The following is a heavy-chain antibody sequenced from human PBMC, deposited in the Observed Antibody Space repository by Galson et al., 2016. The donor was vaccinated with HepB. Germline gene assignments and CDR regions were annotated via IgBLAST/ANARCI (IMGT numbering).Heavy chain of an antibody. D-gene: IGHD3-10*01. CDR3: ARDRGLRIGASTGNYGMDV. J-gene: IGHJ6*02. CDR1: GFTFSSYS. V-gene: IGHV3-21*01. CDR2: ISTRSSYK. Sequence: SLRLSCAASGFTFSSYSMNWVRQAPGKGLEWVSAISTRSSYKYYADSVKGRFTISRDDAENSLYLQINSLRPEDTAVYFCARDRGLRIGASTGNYGMDVWGQGTTVTVSS.